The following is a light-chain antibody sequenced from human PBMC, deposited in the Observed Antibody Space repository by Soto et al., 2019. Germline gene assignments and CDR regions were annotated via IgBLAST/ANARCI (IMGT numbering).Light chain of an antibody. CDR1: SSDVGAYNY. Sequence: QSALTQPASVSGSPGQSITISCTGTSSDVGAYNYVSWYQQHPGKAPKLMLYEVSNRPSGVSNRFSGPKSGNTASLTISGLQAEDEADYYCSSYASTSTPLYVFGTGTKVTVL. CDR3: SSYASTSTPLYV. CDR2: EVS. J-gene: IGLJ1*01. V-gene: IGLV2-14*01.